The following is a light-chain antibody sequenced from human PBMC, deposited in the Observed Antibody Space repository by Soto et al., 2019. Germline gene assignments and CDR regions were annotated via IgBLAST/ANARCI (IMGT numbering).Light chain of an antibody. CDR1: SSNIGAGYD. CDR2: GNS. Sequence: QSVLAQPPSVSGAPGQRVTISCTGSSSNIGAGYDVHWYQQLPGTAPKLLIYGNSNRPSGVPDRFSGSKSGTSASLAITGLQAEYEADYYCQSYDRSLRGSNVFGTGTKVTVL. CDR3: QSYDRSLRGSNV. V-gene: IGLV1-40*01. J-gene: IGLJ1*01.